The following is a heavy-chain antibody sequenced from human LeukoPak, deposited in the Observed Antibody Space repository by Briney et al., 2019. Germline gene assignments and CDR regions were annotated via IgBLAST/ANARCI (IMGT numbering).Heavy chain of an antibody. D-gene: IGHD1-26*01. J-gene: IGHJ1*01. CDR2: ISAYNGNT. V-gene: IGHV1-18*01. CDR1: GYTFTSYG. Sequence: ASVKVSCKASGYTFTSYGISWVRQAPGQGLEWMGWISAYNGNTNYAQKLQGRVTMTTDTSTSTAYMELRSLRSDDTAVYYCARVRYDWELHYEAPGEHWGQGTLVTVSS. CDR3: ARVRYDWELHYEAPGEH.